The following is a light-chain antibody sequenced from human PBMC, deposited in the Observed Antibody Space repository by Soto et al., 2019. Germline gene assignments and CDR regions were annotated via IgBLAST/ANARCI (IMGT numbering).Light chain of an antibody. V-gene: IGKV1-27*01. CDR3: QNYDSAPFT. Sequence: DFQMTQSPSSLSASVGDRVTITCRASQAIRNYLAWYQQRPGKVPKLLIYAASTLQSGVPSRFSGSGSGTDFTLTINSLQPEDVATYFCQNYDSAPFTFGPGTKVDVK. J-gene: IGKJ3*01. CDR1: QAIRNY. CDR2: AAS.